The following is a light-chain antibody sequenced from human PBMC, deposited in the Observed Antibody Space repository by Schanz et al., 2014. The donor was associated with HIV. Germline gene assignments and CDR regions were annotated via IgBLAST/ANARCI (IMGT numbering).Light chain of an antibody. CDR1: SSDVGGYNY. J-gene: IGLJ3*02. Sequence: QSVLTQSRSVSGSPGQSVAISCTGTSSDVGGYNYVSWYQQHPGKAPKLMIYDVTKRPSGVPDRFSGYKSGNTASLTISGLQAEDEADYYCCSYAGSYSWMFGGGTKVTVL. CDR3: CSYAGSYSWM. V-gene: IGLV2-11*01. CDR2: DVT.